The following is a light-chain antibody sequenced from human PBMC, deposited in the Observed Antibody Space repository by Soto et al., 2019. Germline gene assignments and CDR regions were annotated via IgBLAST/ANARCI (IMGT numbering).Light chain of an antibody. CDR3: QVWDRSSDHRGV. J-gene: IGLJ2*01. V-gene: IGLV3-21*02. Sequence: SYELTQPPSVSVAPGQTASITCGGTNIGSESVHWYQKKPGQAPVLVVYDDSDRPSGIPERFSGSNSGNTATLTISRVEAGDEADYYCQVWDRSSDHRGVFGGGTKLPVL. CDR2: DDS. CDR1: NIGSES.